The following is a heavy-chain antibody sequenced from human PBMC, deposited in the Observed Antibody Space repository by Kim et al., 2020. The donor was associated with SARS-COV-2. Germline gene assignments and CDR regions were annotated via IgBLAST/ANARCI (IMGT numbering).Heavy chain of an antibody. CDR3: ARDGDLYSSGKDAFDI. D-gene: IGHD6-19*01. Sequence: GGSLRPSCAVSGFTFSSYWMTWVRQAPGKGLEWVANIKQEGNQKYYVDSGKGRFTISRDNAKNSLYLQMNSLRAEDTAVYYCARDGDLYSSGKDAFDIWGQGTMVTVSS. J-gene: IGHJ3*02. CDR2: IKQEGNQK. V-gene: IGHV3-7*01. CDR1: GFTFSSYW.